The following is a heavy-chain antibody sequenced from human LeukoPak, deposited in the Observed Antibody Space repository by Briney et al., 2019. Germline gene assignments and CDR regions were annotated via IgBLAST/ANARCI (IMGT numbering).Heavy chain of an antibody. CDR3: VREEGY. J-gene: IGHJ4*02. V-gene: IGHV3-7*01. CDR2: IKRDGSHK. Sequence: GGSLRLSCAASGFTFSTYWMYWVRQAPGKGLEWVANIKRDGSHKYYVDSVKGRFTISRDNAKNSLYLQMNSLRVEDTAVYYCVREEGYWGQGTLVTVSS. CDR1: GFTFSTYW.